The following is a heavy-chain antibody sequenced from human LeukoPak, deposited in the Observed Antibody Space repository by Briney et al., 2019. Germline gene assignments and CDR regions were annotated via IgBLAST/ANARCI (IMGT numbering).Heavy chain of an antibody. CDR1: GFTFSSYA. Sequence: PGGSLRLSCAASGFTFSSYAMSWVRQAPGKGLEWVSAISGSGGSTYYADSVKGRFTISRDNSKNTLYLQMNSLRAEDTAVYYCAKGRVAVITAYYFDYWGQGTLVTASS. V-gene: IGHV3-23*01. CDR2: ISGSGGST. J-gene: IGHJ4*02. CDR3: AKGRVAVITAYYFDY. D-gene: IGHD3-22*01.